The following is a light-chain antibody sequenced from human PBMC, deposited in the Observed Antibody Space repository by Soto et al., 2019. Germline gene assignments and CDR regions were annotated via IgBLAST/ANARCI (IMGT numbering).Light chain of an antibody. CDR1: QSVSGSS. CDR3: QQYGGSSGT. Sequence: EVVLTQSPGTLSLSPGQRATLSCRASQSVSGSSLAWYQQKPGQAPRLLIYGVSSRATGIPDRFSGSGSGKDFTLTISRLEPEDFAVYYCQQYGGSSGTFGLGTKVDIK. CDR2: GVS. V-gene: IGKV3-20*01. J-gene: IGKJ1*01.